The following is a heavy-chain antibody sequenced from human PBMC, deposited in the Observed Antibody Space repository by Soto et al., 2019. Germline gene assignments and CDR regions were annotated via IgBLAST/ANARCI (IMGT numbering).Heavy chain of an antibody. V-gene: IGHV3-30*03. CDR3: ARGWVGTGSHYFRF. D-gene: IGHD3-9*01. J-gene: IGHJ4*02. CDR1: GFTFSSYA. Sequence: QVQLVESGGGVVQPGRSLRLSCAASGFTFSSYAMHWVRQAPGKGLEWVAVISHDGVNKYYADSVKGRFTISRDSSKNTLYLQMSSLRGEDTAVYYCARGWVGTGSHYFRFWGQGTLVTVSS. CDR2: ISHDGVNK.